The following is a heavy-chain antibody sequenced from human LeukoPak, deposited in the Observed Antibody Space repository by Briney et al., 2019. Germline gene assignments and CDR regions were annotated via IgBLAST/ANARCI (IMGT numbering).Heavy chain of an antibody. CDR2: ISSSGSTI. CDR3: ARGEGDFWSGYRGPPNWFEP. V-gene: IGHV3-48*03. D-gene: IGHD3-3*01. CDR1: GFTFRSYE. J-gene: IGHJ5*02. Sequence: GGSLRLSCAASGFTFRSYEMNWVRQAPGKGLEWVSYISSSGSTIYYADSVKGRFTISRDNAKNSLYLQMSSLRAEDTAVYYCARGEGDFWSGYRGPPNWFEPWGQGTLVTASS.